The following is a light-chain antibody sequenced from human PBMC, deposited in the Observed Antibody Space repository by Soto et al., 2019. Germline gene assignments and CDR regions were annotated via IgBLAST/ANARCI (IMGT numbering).Light chain of an antibody. CDR1: SSDVGGYNY. Sequence: SLLGQPLSGAGFPRQSGPIFYSGTSSDVGGYNYVSWYQQHPGKAPKLIIFDVNKRPSGVPDRFSGSKSGSTASLTISGLQAEDEADYYCCSYGGSFYVVGTGTKVTVL. V-gene: IGLV2-11*01. CDR3: CSYGGSFYV. CDR2: DVN. J-gene: IGLJ1*01.